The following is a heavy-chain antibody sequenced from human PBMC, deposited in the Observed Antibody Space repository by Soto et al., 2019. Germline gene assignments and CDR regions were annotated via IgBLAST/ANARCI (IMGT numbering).Heavy chain of an antibody. Sequence: QVQLQQWGARLLRPSETLSLTCAVYGGSFSDYYWSWIRQPPGKGLEWIVEISHSGNTNYNPSLKSRVIMLIDTSKNQFSLKLSFVTAADTAVYYCARGRKGYNSSGYVDWGQGTLVTVSS. CDR2: ISHSGNT. D-gene: IGHD6-13*01. V-gene: IGHV4-34*01. CDR3: ARGRKGYNSSGYVD. J-gene: IGHJ4*02. CDR1: GGSFSDYY.